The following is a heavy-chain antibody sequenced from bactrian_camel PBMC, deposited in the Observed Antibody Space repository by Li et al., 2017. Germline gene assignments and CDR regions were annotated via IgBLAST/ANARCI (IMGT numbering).Heavy chain of an antibody. V-gene: IGHV3S55*01. J-gene: IGHJ6*01. CDR3: GASWDVTAPAYLGRIAYPWSGY. CDR1: GRTYVKWC. Sequence: HVQLVESGGGSVHAGGSLRLSCEGSGRTYVKWCMGWFREVPGKEREAIATIDSSGITAYADSLEGRFTISKDNDKNILYLQMDHLEVEYTALYRCGASWDVTAPAYLGRIAYPWSGYWGEGTQVTVS. D-gene: IGHD1*01. CDR2: IDSSGIT.